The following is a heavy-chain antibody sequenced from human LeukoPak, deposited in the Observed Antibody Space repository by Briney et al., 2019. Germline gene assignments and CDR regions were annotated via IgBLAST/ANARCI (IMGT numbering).Heavy chain of an antibody. J-gene: IGHJ4*02. CDR2: INWNGGST. CDR3: ARVEASGYDYGAFDY. Sequence: PGGSLRLSCAASGFTFDDYGMSWVRQAPGKGLDWVSGINWNGGSTGYADSVKGRFTISRDNAKNSLYLQMNSLRAEDTAVYYCARVEASGYDYGAFDYWGQGTLVTVSS. D-gene: IGHD5-12*01. V-gene: IGHV3-20*04. CDR1: GFTFDDYG.